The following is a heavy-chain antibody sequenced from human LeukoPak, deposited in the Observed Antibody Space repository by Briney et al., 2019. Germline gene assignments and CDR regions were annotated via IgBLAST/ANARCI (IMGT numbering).Heavy chain of an antibody. CDR1: GYTFTSYD. CDR3: ARLQLVHYYYYMDV. CDR2: MNPNSGNT. V-gene: IGHV1-8*01. D-gene: IGHD6-6*01. Sequence: GASVKVSCKASGYTFTSYDINWVRQATGQGLEWMGWMNPNSGNTGYAQKFQGRVTMTRNTSISTAYMELSSLRSEDTAVYYCARLQLVHYYYYMDVWGKGTTVTVS. J-gene: IGHJ6*03.